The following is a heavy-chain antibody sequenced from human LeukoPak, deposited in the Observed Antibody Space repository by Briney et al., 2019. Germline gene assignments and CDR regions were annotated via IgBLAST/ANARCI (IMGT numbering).Heavy chain of an antibody. V-gene: IGHV1-69*13. CDR3: ARDPVGATPL. CDR2: IIPIFGTA. D-gene: IGHD1-26*01. CDR1: GGTFSSYA. J-gene: IGHJ4*02. Sequence: SVKVSCKASGGTFSSYAISWVRQAPGQGLEWMGGIIPIFGTANYAQKFQRRVTITADESTSTAYMELSSLRSEDTAVYYCARDPVGATPLWGQGTLVTVSS.